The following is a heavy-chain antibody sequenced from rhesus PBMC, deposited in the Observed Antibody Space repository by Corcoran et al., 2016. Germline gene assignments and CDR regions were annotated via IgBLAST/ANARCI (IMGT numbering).Heavy chain of an antibody. CDR2: IGGMSCST. V-gene: IGHV4-127*01. D-gene: IGHD4-29*01. Sequence: QVQLQESGPGLVKASETLSLTCAVSAYSISSGYGWSWIRQPPGKGLQWIGYIGGMSCSTNYTPPLKSRVTISKDTSKTQFALKLSSVPAADTAVYYCVRVGGTTVATRGYFEFWGQGALVTVSS. CDR3: VRVGGTTVATRGYFEF. J-gene: IGHJ1*01. CDR1: AYSISSGYG.